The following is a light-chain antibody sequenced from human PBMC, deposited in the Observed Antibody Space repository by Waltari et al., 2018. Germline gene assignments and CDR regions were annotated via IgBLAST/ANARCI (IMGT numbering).Light chain of an antibody. CDR3: QQSYSVPRGGFA. V-gene: IGKV1-39*01. CDR2: DAS. CDR1: QSIANY. J-gene: IGKJ3*01. Sequence: DIQMTQSPSSLSASVGGRISITCRASQSIANYLNWYQQKPGKAPDLLIYDASDLFSGVTSRFSGSGSGTDFTLTIDSLQPEDFATYYCQQSYSVPRGGFAFGPGTKVDIK.